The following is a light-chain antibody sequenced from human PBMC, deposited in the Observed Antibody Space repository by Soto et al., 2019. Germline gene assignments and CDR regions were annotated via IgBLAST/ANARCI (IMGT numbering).Light chain of an antibody. CDR1: QSVSSY. CDR3: QQGFSRPRT. V-gene: IGKV3-11*01. Sequence: EIVLTQSPATLSLSPGERATLSCRASQSVSSYLAWYQQKPGQAPRLLIYDASNRATGIPARFSGSGSGTDFTLTINNLQPEDFGTYFCQQGFSRPRTFGLGTKVE. CDR2: DAS. J-gene: IGKJ1*01.